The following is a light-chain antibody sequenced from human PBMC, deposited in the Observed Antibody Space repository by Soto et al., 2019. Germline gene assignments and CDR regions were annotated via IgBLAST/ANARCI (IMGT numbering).Light chain of an antibody. CDR2: AAS. J-gene: IGKJ3*01. V-gene: IGKV1-39*01. CDR1: QSIRSS. CDR3: QQSYSTPFT. Sequence: DIQMTQSPSSLSASVGDRVTITCRTSQSIRSSLNWYQQKPGKAPNLLIYAASRLQSGVTSRFSGSGSGTDFTLTISSLQPADFATYYCQQSYSTPFTFGPGTKVDIK.